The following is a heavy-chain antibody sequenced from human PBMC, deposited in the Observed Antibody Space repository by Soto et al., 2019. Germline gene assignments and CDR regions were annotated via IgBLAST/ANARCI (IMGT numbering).Heavy chain of an antibody. CDR2: ISGSGGGT. V-gene: IGHV3-23*01. CDR1: GFTFNIYA. D-gene: IGHD6-13*01. Sequence: PGGSLRLSCAASGFTFNIYAMSWVRQAPGKGLGWVSAISGSGGGTYYADSVEGRFTISRDNSNNTLYLQMSSLRAEDTAVYYCAKVLRIAAAGLYFDYWGQGTLVTV. J-gene: IGHJ4*02. CDR3: AKVLRIAAAGLYFDY.